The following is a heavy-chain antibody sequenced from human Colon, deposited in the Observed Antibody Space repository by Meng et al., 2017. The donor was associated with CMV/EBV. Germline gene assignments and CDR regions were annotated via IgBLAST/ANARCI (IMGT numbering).Heavy chain of an antibody. D-gene: IGHD5-12*01. Sequence: SETLSLTCTVSGASIISDSSYWSWIRQPPGKGLEWIGYIFYSGNTHYNPSLKSRVTISLDTSNNQFSLKLSSVTGADTAVYYCVRGDKERSGGGYDRGRFDPWGQGTLVTVSS. CDR1: GASIISDSSY. V-gene: IGHV4-61*01. CDR3: VRGDKERSGGGYDRGRFDP. CDR2: IFYSGNT. J-gene: IGHJ5*02.